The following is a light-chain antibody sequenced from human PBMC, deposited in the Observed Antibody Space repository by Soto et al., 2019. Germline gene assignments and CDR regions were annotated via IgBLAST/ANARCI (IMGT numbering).Light chain of an antibody. J-gene: IGKJ1*01. CDR2: GAS. CDR1: QSVSSSF. Sequence: EIVLTQSPATLSLSPGERATLSCRASQSVSSSFLAWYQQKPGQAPRLLIYGASSRATDIPGRFSGSGSGTNFTLTISRLQPEDFAVYYCQQYDKAPRTFGQGTKVDIK. CDR3: QQYDKAPRT. V-gene: IGKV3-20*01.